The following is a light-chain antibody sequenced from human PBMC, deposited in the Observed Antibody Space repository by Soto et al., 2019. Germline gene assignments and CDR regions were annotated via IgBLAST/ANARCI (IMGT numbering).Light chain of an antibody. V-gene: IGKV3-20*01. CDR1: QSIRSNY. CDR2: GAS. J-gene: IGKJ2*01. Sequence: EIVLTQSPGTLSLSPGERATLSCRASQSIRSNYVAWYQQKPGQGPRLLIYGASSRATGIPDRFSGSGSGTDFTLTINSLQPEDFATYYCQQANSFPYTFGQGTKVDIK. CDR3: QQANSFPYT.